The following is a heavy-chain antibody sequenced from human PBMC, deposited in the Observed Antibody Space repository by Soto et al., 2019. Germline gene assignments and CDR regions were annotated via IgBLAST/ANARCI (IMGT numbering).Heavy chain of an antibody. V-gene: IGHV1-18*01. Sequence: QVQLVQSGAEVKKPGASVKVSCKASGYMFTSYGIIWVRQAPGQGLEWMGWISAHNGNTKNAQKFQGRVTMTTDTSTSTAYMELRGLRSDDTAVYYCARGWTYSGPFDYWGQGTLVIVSS. J-gene: IGHJ4*02. CDR3: ARGWTYSGPFDY. CDR2: ISAHNGNT. CDR1: GYMFTSYG. D-gene: IGHD6-13*01.